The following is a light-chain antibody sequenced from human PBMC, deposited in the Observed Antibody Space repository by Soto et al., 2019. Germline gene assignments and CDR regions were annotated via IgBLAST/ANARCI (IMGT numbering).Light chain of an antibody. J-gene: IGLJ3*02. CDR1: SSDVGGYNY. CDR3: SSYTSSNTGV. CDR2: DVT. Sequence: QSALTQPASVSGSPGQSITISCTGTSSDVGGYNYVSWHQHLPGKGPKLMIYDVTYRPSGVSDRFSGSKSGNTASLTISGLQAEDEADYYCSSYTSSNTGVFGGGTKLTVL. V-gene: IGLV2-14*03.